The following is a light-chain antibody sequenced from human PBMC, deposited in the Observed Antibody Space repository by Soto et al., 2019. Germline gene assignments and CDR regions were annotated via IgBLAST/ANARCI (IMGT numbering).Light chain of an antibody. CDR3: QQSYSTPFT. V-gene: IGKV1-39*01. CDR1: QSITSY. Sequence: DIQMTQSPSSLSASVGDRVTITCRASQSITSYLNWYQQKPGKAPKLLIYAAFSLQSEVPSRFSGSGSGTDFTLTISSMQPEDFSTYYCQQSYSTPFTFGPQTKVDIK. J-gene: IGKJ3*01. CDR2: AAF.